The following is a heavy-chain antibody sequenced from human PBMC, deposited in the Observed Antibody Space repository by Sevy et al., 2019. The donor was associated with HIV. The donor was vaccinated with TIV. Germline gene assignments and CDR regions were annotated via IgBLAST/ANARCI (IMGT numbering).Heavy chain of an antibody. D-gene: IGHD6-19*01. CDR1: GGSISSGSYY. CDR3: ARASSSGWYNGWFDP. CDR2: IHTSGST. V-gene: IGHV4-61*02. Sequence: SETLSLTCTVSGGSISSGSYYWSWIRQPAGKGLEWIGRIHTSGSTNYNPSLKSRVTISVDTSKNQFSLKLSSVTAADTAVYYCARASSSGWYNGWFDPWGQGTLVTVSS. J-gene: IGHJ5*02.